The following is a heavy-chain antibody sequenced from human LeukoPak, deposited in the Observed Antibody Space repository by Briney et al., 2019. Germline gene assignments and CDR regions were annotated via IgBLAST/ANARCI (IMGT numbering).Heavy chain of an antibody. CDR3: ARNSSLTTLKGGWFDP. CDR2: IYHSGYA. Sequence: SETLSLTCAVSGYSINSGYSWTWLRQRPGKGLEWIGNIYHSGYAYYNPSLKSRVSISLDASKNQFSLRLSSVTAADTAVYYCARNSSLTTLKGGWFDPWGQGTLVTVSS. V-gene: IGHV4-38-2*01. CDR1: GYSINSGYS. J-gene: IGHJ5*02. D-gene: IGHD4-11*01.